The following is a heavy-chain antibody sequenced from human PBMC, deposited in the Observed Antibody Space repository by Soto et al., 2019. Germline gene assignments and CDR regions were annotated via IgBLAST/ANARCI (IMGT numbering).Heavy chain of an antibody. CDR3: AKDRATKYALDY. V-gene: IGHV3-30*18. CDR2: ISYDGSVK. D-gene: IGHD1-26*01. Sequence: QVQLVESGGGVVQPGRSLSLSCAAYGFTFTSNAMHWVRQAPGKGLEWVTFISYDGSVKYHADSVKGRFTISRDNSKNTLYLQMNSLRAEDTAVYYCAKDRATKYALDYWGQGTLVTVSS. J-gene: IGHJ4*02. CDR1: GFTFTSNA.